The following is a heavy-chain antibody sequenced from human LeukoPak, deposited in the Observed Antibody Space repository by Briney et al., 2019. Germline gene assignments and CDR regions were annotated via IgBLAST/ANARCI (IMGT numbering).Heavy chain of an antibody. D-gene: IGHD2-2*02. CDR2: IYYSGST. CDR1: GGSISSGDYY. Sequence: SETLSLTCTVSGGSISSGDYYWNWIRQHPGKGLEWIGYIYYSGSTYYNPSLKSRVTISVDTSKNQFSLKLSSVTAADTAVYYCARLPYCSSTSCYRGAFDIWGQGTMVTVSS. J-gene: IGHJ3*02. V-gene: IGHV4-31*03. CDR3: ARLPYCSSTSCYRGAFDI.